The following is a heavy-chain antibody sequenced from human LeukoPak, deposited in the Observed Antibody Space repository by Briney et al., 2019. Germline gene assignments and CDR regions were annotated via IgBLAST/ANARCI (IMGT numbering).Heavy chain of an antibody. Sequence: PGRSLRLSCAASGFTFDDYAMHWVRQAPGKGLEWVSGISWNSGSIGYADSVKGRFTISRDNAKNSLYLQMNSLRAEDTAVYYCARDDYYGSGSYIDYWGQGTLVTVSS. CDR2: ISWNSGSI. CDR3: ARDDYYGSGSYIDY. V-gene: IGHV3-9*01. CDR1: GFTFDDYA. D-gene: IGHD3-10*01. J-gene: IGHJ4*02.